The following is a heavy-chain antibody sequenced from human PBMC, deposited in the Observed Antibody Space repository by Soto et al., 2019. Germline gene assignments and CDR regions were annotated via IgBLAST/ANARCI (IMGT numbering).Heavy chain of an antibody. CDR3: ARRRGTFNDFWSGYIIDY. V-gene: IGHV4-39*01. D-gene: IGHD3-3*01. J-gene: IGHJ4*02. CDR2: IYYSGST. Sequence: TSETLSLTCTVSGGSISSSSYYWGWIRQPPGKGLEWIGSIYYSGSTYYNPSLKSRVTISVDASKNQFSLKLSSVTAADTAVYYCARRRGTFNDFWSGYIIDYWGQGTLVTVSS. CDR1: GGSISSSSYY.